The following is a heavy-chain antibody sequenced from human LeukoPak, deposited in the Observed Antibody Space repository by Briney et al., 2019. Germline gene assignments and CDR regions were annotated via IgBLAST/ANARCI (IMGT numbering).Heavy chain of an antibody. Sequence: GSLTLSCAASGLTISAYEMHWVRQVTGKRLEWVSAVGTGYDTFYSASVEGRFTISRENAKNSIYLQMNSLTAGDTALYYCVRESAGMGAKAFDIWGQGTMVTVSS. J-gene: IGHJ3*02. CDR3: VRESAGMGAKAFDI. CDR2: VGTGYDT. D-gene: IGHD1-26*01. V-gene: IGHV3-13*01. CDR1: GLTISAYE.